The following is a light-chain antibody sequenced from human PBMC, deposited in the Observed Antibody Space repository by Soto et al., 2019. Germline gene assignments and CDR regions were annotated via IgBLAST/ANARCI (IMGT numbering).Light chain of an antibody. V-gene: IGKV1D-13*01. CDR2: DAS. J-gene: IGKJ1*01. CDR1: QGIGSA. CDR3: QQYAKAPLT. Sequence: AIQLTQSPSSLSASVGDRVSITCRASQGIGSALAWYQLKPGAAPALLIYDASTLESGVPSRFSGSRSGADFTLTISSLQPEDFAVYYCQQYAKAPLTFGQGTKVEMK.